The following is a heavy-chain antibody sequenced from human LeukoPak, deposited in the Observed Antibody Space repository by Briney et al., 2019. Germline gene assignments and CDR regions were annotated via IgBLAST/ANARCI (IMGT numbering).Heavy chain of an antibody. CDR3: ARLQLVGATCFDY. J-gene: IGHJ4*02. D-gene: IGHD1-26*01. CDR1: VGSISSSSYY. V-gene: IGHV4-39*01. CDR2: IYYSGST. Sequence: SETLSLTCTVSVGSISSSSYYWGWIRQPPGKGLEWIGSIYYSGSTYYNPSLKSRVTISVDTSKNQFSLKLSSVTAADTAVYYCARLQLVGATCFDYWGQGTLVTVSS.